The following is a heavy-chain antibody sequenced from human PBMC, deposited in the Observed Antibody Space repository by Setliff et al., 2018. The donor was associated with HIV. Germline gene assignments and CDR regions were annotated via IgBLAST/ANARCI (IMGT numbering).Heavy chain of an antibody. CDR3: ARVVVERATIFDF. CDR1: GHSISSGYF. V-gene: IGHV4-38-2*01. Sequence: PSETLSLTCAVSGHSISSGYFCGWIRQTPGKGLEWIGNIYQSGNAYYNPSLKSRVTISVDTFRNRFSLKLSSVTAADTAVYYCARVVVERATIFDFWGPGTLVTVSS. CDR2: IYQSGNA. J-gene: IGHJ4*02. D-gene: IGHD5-12*01.